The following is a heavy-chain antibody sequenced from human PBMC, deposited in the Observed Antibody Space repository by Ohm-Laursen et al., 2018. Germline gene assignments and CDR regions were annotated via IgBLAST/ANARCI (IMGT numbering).Heavy chain of an antibody. V-gene: IGHV1-8*01. J-gene: IGHJ5*02. CDR2: MNPNSHNT. CDR3: ARAVRYQLLSDP. CDR1: GYTFSSYD. Sequence: ASVKVSCKASGYTFSSYDIIWVRQASGQGPEWMGWMNPNSHNTGYARKFRGRVSMTSDSSISTAYMELYSLTPEDTATYYCARAVRYQLLSDPWGQGTLVTASS. D-gene: IGHD4-23*01.